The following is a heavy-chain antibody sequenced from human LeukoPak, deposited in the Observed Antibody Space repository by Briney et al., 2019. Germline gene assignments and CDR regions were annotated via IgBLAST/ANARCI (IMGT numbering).Heavy chain of an antibody. J-gene: IGHJ4*02. D-gene: IGHD4-17*01. V-gene: IGHV1-2*02. CDR1: GYTFTGYY. CDR3: ASELAQDYGDYVFRD. CDR2: INPNSGGT. Sequence: ASLKVSCKASGYTFTGYYMHWVRQAPGQGLEWMGWINPNSGGTNYAQKFQGRVTMTRDTSISTAYMELSRLRSDDTAVYYCASELAQDYGDYVFRDWGQGTLVTVSS.